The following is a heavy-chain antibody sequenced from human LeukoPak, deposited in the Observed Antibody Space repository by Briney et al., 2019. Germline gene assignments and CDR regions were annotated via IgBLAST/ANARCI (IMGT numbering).Heavy chain of an antibody. CDR1: GFAFSNFA. Sequence: PGRSLRLSCAASGFAFSNFAMHWVRQAPGKGLEWVAVVSYEGTIKYYSDSAEGRFTISRDNSANIISLQMNNLTTEDTAAYYCARENFDSWGQGTLVAVSP. CDR2: VSYEGTIK. J-gene: IGHJ5*01. V-gene: IGHV3-30*14. CDR3: ARENFDS.